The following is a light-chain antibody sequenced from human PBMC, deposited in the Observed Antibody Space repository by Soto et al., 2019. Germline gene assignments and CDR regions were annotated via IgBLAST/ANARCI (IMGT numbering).Light chain of an antibody. CDR3: SSFTSTSTYV. CDR1: ISDVGGYSY. CDR2: EVY. J-gene: IGLJ1*01. V-gene: IGLV2-14*01. Sequence: QSVLTQPASVSGSPGPSITISCTGTISDVGGYSYDSWYQQHPGKAPKLIIYEVYYRPSGVSNRFSGSKSGNTASLTISGLQAEDEADYYCSSFTSTSTYVFGTGTKVTVL.